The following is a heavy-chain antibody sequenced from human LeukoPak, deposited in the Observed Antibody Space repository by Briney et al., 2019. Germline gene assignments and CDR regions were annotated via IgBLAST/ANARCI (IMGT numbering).Heavy chain of an antibody. Sequence: ASVKVSCKASEYTFTTNYMHWVRQAPGQGLEWMGIINPSGGSTSYAQKFQGRVTMTRDTSTSTVYMELSSLRSEDTAVYYCARDRIYYDSSGNFDGMDVWGQGTTVTVSS. CDR1: EYTFTTNY. J-gene: IGHJ6*02. CDR2: INPSGGST. D-gene: IGHD3-22*01. CDR3: ARDRIYYDSSGNFDGMDV. V-gene: IGHV1-46*01.